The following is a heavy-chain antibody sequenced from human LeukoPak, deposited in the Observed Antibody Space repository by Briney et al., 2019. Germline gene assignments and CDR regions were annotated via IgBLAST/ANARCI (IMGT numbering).Heavy chain of an antibody. Sequence: GASVKVSCKASGYTFSSQGISWVRQAPGQGLERMGWINPHNGDTYYAQKVQGRFTMTTDTATSTAYMELRSLGPDDTAVYYCATGARHSFDVWGQGTMVTVSS. CDR2: INPHNGDT. D-gene: IGHD4-17*01. J-gene: IGHJ3*01. V-gene: IGHV1-18*01. CDR1: GYTFSSQG. CDR3: ATGARHSFDV.